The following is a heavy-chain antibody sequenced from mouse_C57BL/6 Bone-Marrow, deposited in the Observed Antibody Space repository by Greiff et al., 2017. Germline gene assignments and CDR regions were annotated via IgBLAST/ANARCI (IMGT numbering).Heavy chain of an antibody. CDR1: GFTFSSYG. CDR2: ISSGGSYT. Sequence: EVQLVESGGDLVKPGGSLKLSCAASGFTFSSYGMSWVRQTPDKRLEWVATISSGGSYTYYPDSVKGRFTISRDNAKNTLYLQMSSLKSEDTAMYYCSRRVYDSLAYWGQGTLVTVSA. D-gene: IGHD2-4*01. J-gene: IGHJ3*01. CDR3: SRRVYDSLAY. V-gene: IGHV5-6*01.